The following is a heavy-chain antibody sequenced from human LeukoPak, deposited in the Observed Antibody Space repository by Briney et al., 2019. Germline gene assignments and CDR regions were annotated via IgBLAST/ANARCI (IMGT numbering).Heavy chain of an antibody. V-gene: IGHV3-30*02. CDR3: AKDPEKGLAVARLEH. CDR2: IRYDGIYK. J-gene: IGHJ5*02. CDR1: GFTFTTYW. Sequence: GGSLRLSCAASGFTFTTYWMSWVRQAPGKGLEWVAFIRYDGIYKYYADSVKGRFTTFRDKSKTTLFLQMVSLRAEDTAVYYCAKDPEKGLAVARLEHWGQGTLVTVSS. D-gene: IGHD6-19*01.